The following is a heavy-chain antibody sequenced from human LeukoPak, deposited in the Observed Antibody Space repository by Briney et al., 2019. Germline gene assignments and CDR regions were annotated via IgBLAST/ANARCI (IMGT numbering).Heavy chain of an antibody. CDR3: ARASWSPGNWFDP. CDR1: GGSFSGYY. CDR2: INHSGST. J-gene: IGHJ5*02. V-gene: IGHV4-34*01. D-gene: IGHD1-26*01. Sequence: SETLSFTCAVYGGSFSGYYWSWNRQPPGQGLEWCGEINHSGSTDYNPSLKSRVTISVETSTNQFFLKLSSVTAADTAVYYCARASWSPGNWFDPWGQGTLVTVSS.